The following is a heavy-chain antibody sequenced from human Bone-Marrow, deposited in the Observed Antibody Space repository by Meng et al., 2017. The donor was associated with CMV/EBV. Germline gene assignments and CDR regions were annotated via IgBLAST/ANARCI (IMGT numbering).Heavy chain of an antibody. D-gene: IGHD2-2*01. CDR1: GFVFSTYS. Sequence: GGSLRLSCAASGFVFSTYSMNWVRQAPGKGLEWISFISSSSDTIYYPDSVKGRFTTSRDNAKNSLYLQMNSLRVDDTAVYYCAREGCTSTTCYPLSDIYLWGQGTLVTVSS. CDR3: AREGCTSTTCYPLSDIYL. J-gene: IGHJ4*02. CDR2: ISSSSDTI. V-gene: IGHV3-48*04.